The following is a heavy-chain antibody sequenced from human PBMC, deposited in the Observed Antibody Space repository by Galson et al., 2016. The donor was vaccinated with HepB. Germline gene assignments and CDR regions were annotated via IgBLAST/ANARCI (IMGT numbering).Heavy chain of an antibody. CDR2: IHSSGTS. V-gene: IGHV4-39*07. Sequence: SETLSLTCTVSGDSISNVGRHWGWFRQSPEMGLEYIGSIHSSGTSYYNPSLTSRVTVSADMSRNQFFLSLTSVTAADTALYFCARDCTGGTCKFARHDAFDIWGQGTMVTVSS. CDR1: GDSISNVGRH. J-gene: IGHJ3*02. D-gene: IGHD2-8*02. CDR3: ARDCTGGTCKFARHDAFDI.